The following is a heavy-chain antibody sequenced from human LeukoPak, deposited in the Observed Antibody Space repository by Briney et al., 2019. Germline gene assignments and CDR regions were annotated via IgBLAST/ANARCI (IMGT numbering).Heavy chain of an antibody. V-gene: IGHV3-74*01. CDR1: GFTFSGYW. Sequence: PGGSLRLSCAASGFTFSGYWMHWVRHAPGKGLVWVSRLNSDTSSTSYADSVKGLFTISRDNAKSTLYLQMNSLRAEDTAVYYCAVSGDGHNYFDYWGQGTMVTVSS. J-gene: IGHJ4*02. CDR2: LNSDTSST. CDR3: AVSGDGHNYFDY. D-gene: IGHD5-24*01.